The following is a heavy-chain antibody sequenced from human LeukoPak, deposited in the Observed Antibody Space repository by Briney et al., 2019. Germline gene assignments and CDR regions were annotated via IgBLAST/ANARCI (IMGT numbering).Heavy chain of an antibody. CDR3: AKMGRVGPTKNYFDY. CDR1: GFTFSSYA. CDR2: ISGSGGST. J-gene: IGHJ4*02. Sequence: GGSLRLSCAASGFTFSSYAMHWVRQAPGKGLEWVSLISGSGGSTYYADSVKGRFTISRDNSLYLQMNSLRAEDTAVYYCAKMGRVGPTKNYFDYWGQGTLVTVSS. D-gene: IGHD1-26*01. V-gene: IGHV3-23*01.